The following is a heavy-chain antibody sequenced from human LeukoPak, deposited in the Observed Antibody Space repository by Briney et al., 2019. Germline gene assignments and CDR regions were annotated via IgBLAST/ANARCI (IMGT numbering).Heavy chain of an antibody. CDR3: ALYSSSEFSAFDI. D-gene: IGHD6-6*01. CDR1: GGTFSSHA. V-gene: IGHV1-69*05. Sequence: SVKVSCKASGGTFSSHAISWVRQAPGQGLEWMGGIIPIFGTANYAQKFQGRVTITTDESTSTAYMELSSLRSEDTAVYYCALYSSSEFSAFDIWGQGTMVTVSS. J-gene: IGHJ3*02. CDR2: IIPIFGTA.